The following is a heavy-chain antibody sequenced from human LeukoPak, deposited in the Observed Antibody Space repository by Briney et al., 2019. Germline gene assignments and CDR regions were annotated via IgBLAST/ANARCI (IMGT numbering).Heavy chain of an antibody. CDR3: AKDPRSSWSNWFDP. CDR2: IFPSGGEI. Sequence: GGSLRLSCAASGFTFSTFAMIWVRQPPGKGLEWVSSIFPSGGEIHYADSVRGRFTISRDNSKSTLSLQMNSLRAEDTAVYYCAKDPRSSWSNWFDPWGQGTLVTVSS. CDR1: GFTFSTFA. J-gene: IGHJ5*02. V-gene: IGHV3-23*01. D-gene: IGHD6-13*01.